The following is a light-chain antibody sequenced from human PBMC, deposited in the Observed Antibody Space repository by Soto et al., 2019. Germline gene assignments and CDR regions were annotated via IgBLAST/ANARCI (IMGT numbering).Light chain of an antibody. Sequence: EIVLTQSPGTLSLSPGERATLSCRASQSVSSSYLAWYQQKPGQAPRLLIYGASSRATGIPDRFSGSGSGTDFTLTISRLEPDDFAVYYCQQYGSSPLTVGPGTKVDIK. CDR2: GAS. V-gene: IGKV3-20*01. CDR1: QSVSSSY. CDR3: QQYGSSPLT. J-gene: IGKJ3*01.